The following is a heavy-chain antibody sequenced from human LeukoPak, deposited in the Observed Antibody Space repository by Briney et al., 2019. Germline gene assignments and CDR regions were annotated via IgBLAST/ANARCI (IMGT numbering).Heavy chain of an antibody. CDR2: ISRDGGST. CDR3: AKGNSIAAAGFFDY. D-gene: IGHD6-13*01. J-gene: IGHJ4*02. CDR1: GFTFDDYA. V-gene: IGHV3-43D*03. Sequence: GGSLRLSCAASGFTFDDYAMHWVRQAPGKGLEWVSLISRDGGSTYYADSVKGRFTISRDNSKNSLYLQMNSLRAEDTAFYYCAKGNSIAAAGFFDYWGQGTLVTVSS.